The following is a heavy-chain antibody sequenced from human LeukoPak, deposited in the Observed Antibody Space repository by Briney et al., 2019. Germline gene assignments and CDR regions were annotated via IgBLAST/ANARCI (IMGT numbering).Heavy chain of an antibody. J-gene: IGHJ6*02. CDR3: ARGTIFGVASTPDV. CDR1: GGTFSSYA. V-gene: IGHV1-69*13. Sequence: GASVKVSCKASGGTFSSYAISWVRQAPGQGLERMGGIIPIFGTANYAQKFQGRVTITADESTSTAYMELSSLRSEDTAVYYCARGTIFGVASTPDVWGQGTTVTVSS. D-gene: IGHD3-3*01. CDR2: IIPIFGTA.